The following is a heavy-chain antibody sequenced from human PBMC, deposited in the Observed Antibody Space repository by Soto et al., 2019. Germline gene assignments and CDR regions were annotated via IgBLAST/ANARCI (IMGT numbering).Heavy chain of an antibody. CDR1: GFSFSSHW. CDR3: TSSGGQYYITAFDF. V-gene: IGHV3-74*03. CDR2: INSDGSDT. D-gene: IGHD3-10*01. Sequence: DVQLVESGGGSAQPGGSLTLSCAASGFSFSSHWMHWVRQAPGRGLMWVSRINSDGSDTMYEDSVKGRFTISRDNAKNTVSRQINDLRLEDTGLYYCTSSGGQYYITAFDFWGQGAMVTVSS. J-gene: IGHJ3*01.